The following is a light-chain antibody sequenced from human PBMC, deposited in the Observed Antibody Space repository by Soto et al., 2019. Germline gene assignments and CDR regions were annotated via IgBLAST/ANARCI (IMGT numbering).Light chain of an antibody. V-gene: IGKV3-20*01. Sequence: EIVLKQSPGTLSLSPGERTTLSCRASQSVSSTYLAWYQQKPGQAPSLLIYGASRRATGIPDRFSGSGSGTDFTLTISRLESEDCAVYYCQQYERSHTTFGGGTKVEIK. J-gene: IGKJ4*01. CDR3: QQYERSHTT. CDR1: QSVSSTY. CDR2: GAS.